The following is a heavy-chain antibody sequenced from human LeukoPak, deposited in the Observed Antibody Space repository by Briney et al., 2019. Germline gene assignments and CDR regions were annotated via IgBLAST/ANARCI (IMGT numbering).Heavy chain of an antibody. Sequence: ASVKVSCKVSAYTLSGYGISWVRQAPGQGLEWMGGIIPIFGTANYAQKFQGRVTITADESTSTAYMELSSLRSEDTAVYYCARDESGVPGYWGQGTLVTVSS. J-gene: IGHJ4*02. CDR3: ARDESGVPGY. CDR1: AYTLSGYG. D-gene: IGHD1-1*01. CDR2: IIPIFGTA. V-gene: IGHV1-69*13.